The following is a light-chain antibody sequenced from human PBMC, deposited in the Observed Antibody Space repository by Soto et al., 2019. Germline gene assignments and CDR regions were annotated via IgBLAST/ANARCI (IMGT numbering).Light chain of an antibody. Sequence: QSVLTQPPSVSAAPGQKITISCSGSISNIGSNDVSWYQQLPGTAPKVLIYDNDKRPSGIPDRFSGSKSGTSATLGITGLPTEDEADYYCGTWDSSLSVGVFGGGTKLTVL. V-gene: IGLV1-51*01. CDR1: ISNIGSND. CDR3: GTWDSSLSVGV. CDR2: DND. J-gene: IGLJ3*02.